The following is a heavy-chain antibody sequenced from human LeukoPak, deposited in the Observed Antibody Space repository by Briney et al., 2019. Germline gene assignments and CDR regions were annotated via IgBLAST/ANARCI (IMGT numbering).Heavy chain of an antibody. CDR1: GFTFSSYA. Sequence: PGGSLRLSCAASGFTFSSYAMSWVRQAPGKGLEWVSAISGSGGSTYYADSVKGRFTISRDNSKNTLYLQMNSLRAEDTAVYYCAKGHCSSTSCYTAYYYYYGMDVWGQGTTVTVSS. J-gene: IGHJ6*02. D-gene: IGHD2-2*02. V-gene: IGHV3-23*01. CDR2: ISGSGGST. CDR3: AKGHCSSTSCYTAYYYYYGMDV.